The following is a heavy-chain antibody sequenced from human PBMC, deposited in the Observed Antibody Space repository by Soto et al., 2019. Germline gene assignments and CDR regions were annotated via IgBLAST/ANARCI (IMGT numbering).Heavy chain of an antibody. V-gene: IGHV4-59*08. Sequence: SETLSLTCTVSGGSISSYYWSWIRQPPGKGLEWIGYIYYSGSTNYNPSLKSRVTISVDTSKNQFSLKLSSVTAADTAVYYCARNTVTMVRKNYYYYMDVWGKGTTVTVSS. CDR1: GGSISSYY. CDR2: IYYSGST. CDR3: ARNTVTMVRKNYYYYMDV. D-gene: IGHD3-10*01. J-gene: IGHJ6*03.